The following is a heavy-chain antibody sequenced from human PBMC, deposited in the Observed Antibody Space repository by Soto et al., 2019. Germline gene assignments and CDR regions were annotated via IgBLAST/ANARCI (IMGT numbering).Heavy chain of an antibody. D-gene: IGHD3-22*01. Sequence: PGESLKISCKGSGYSFSSYWIGWVRQMPGKGLEWMGIIYPGDSGTRYSPSFQGQVTISADKSISTAYLQWSSLKASDTAMYYCARHSGFYTVITPSVNDTIDYWGQGTLVTVSS. J-gene: IGHJ4*02. CDR1: GYSFSSYW. CDR3: ARHSGFYTVITPSVNDTIDY. CDR2: IYPGDSGT. V-gene: IGHV5-51*01.